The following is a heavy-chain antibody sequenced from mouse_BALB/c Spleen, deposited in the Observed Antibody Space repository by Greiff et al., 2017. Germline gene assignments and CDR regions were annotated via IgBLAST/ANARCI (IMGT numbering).Heavy chain of an antibody. J-gene: IGHJ3*01. Sequence: VQLQQSGTVLARPGASVKMSCKASGYSFTSYWMHWVKQRPGQGLDWIGAIYPGNSDTSYNQKFKGKAKLTAVTSASTAYMELSSLTNEDSAVYYCTRGATGAWFAYWGQGTLVTVSA. CDR1: GYSFTSYW. CDR2: IYPGNSDT. CDR3: TRGATGAWFAY. V-gene: IGHV1-5*01. D-gene: IGHD4-1*02.